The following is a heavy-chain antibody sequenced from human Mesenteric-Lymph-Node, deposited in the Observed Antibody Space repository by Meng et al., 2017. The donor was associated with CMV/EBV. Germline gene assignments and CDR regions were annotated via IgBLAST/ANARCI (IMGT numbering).Heavy chain of an antibody. V-gene: IGHV3-53*01. CDR3: ARQPARRSGYGY. CDR1: GFSVSNNY. D-gene: IGHD5-12*01. CDR2: IYSAGTT. J-gene: IGHJ4*02. Sequence: GGSLRLSCAVSGFSVSNNYMTWVRQAPGKGLEWVSIIYSAGTTYYADSVKGRFTISRDDSRNTLSLQMNSLRAEDTAVYYCARQPARRSGYGYWGQGTLVTVSS.